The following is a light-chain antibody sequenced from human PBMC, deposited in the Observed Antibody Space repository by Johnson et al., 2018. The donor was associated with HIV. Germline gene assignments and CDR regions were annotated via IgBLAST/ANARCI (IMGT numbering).Light chain of an antibody. CDR3: GTWDSSLSAHYV. CDR1: SSNIGSNY. V-gene: IGLV1-51*01. CDR2: DNN. Sequence: QSVLTQPPSVSAAPGQKVTISCSGSSSNIGSNYVSWYQQLPGTAPKLLIYDNNKRPSGIPDRFSASKSGTSATLGITALQPGDEADYYCGTWDSSLSAHYVFGTGTKVTVL. J-gene: IGLJ1*01.